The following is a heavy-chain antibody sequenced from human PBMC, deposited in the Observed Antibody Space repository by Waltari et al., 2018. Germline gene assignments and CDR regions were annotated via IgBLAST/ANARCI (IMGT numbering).Heavy chain of an antibody. CDR1: GYTFTSYG. D-gene: IGHD2-15*01. J-gene: IGHJ3*02. CDR3: ATVVVAAATYTFDI. Sequence: QVQLVQSGAEVKKPGASVKVSCKASGYTFTSYGISWVRQAPGQGLEWMGWISTYNGKTNYAQRLQDRVTMTTDTSTSTAYRELRSLRSDYTAVYHCATVVVAAATYTFDIWGQGTMVTVSS. V-gene: IGHV1-18*04. CDR2: ISTYNGKT.